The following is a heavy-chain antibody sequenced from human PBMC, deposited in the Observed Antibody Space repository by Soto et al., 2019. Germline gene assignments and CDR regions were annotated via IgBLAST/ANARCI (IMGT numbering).Heavy chain of an antibody. Sequence: PGGSLRLSCAASGLSLSTYAMNWVRQAPGKGLEWVSYISGSSSAIYYADSVRGRFTVSRDNAKNSLYLQMNSLTAEDTAVYYCAKDLAAAGTGWFDPWGQGTLVTV. CDR3: AKDLAAAGTGWFDP. CDR1: GLSLSTYA. D-gene: IGHD6-13*01. V-gene: IGHV3-48*03. J-gene: IGHJ5*02. CDR2: ISGSSSAI.